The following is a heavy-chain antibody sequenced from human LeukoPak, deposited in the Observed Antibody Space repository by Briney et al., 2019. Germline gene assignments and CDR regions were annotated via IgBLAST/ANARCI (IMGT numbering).Heavy chain of an antibody. J-gene: IGHJ6*02. CDR1: GFTFSSYG. CDR3: AGDGSGPSYGMDV. V-gene: IGHV3-33*01. D-gene: IGHD3-3*01. Sequence: PGRSLRLSCAASGFTFSSYGMHWVRQAPGKGLEWVAVIWYDGSNKYYADSVKGRFTISRDNSKNTLYLQMNSLRAEDTAVYYCAGDGSGPSYGMDVWGQGTTVTVSS. CDR2: IWYDGSNK.